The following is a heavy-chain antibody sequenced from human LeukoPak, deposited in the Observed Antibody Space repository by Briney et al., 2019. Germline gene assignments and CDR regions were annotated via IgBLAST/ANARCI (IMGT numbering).Heavy chain of an antibody. Sequence: GGSLRLSCAASGFTFSSYGMHWVRQAPGKGLEWVAVISYDGSNKYYADSVKGRFTISRGNSKNTLYLQMNSLRAEDTAVYYCAKGGGYYYDSSGYLHGFDYWGQGTLVTVSS. CDR3: AKGGGYYYDSSGYLHGFDY. J-gene: IGHJ4*02. V-gene: IGHV3-30*18. CDR1: GFTFSSYG. D-gene: IGHD3-22*01. CDR2: ISYDGSNK.